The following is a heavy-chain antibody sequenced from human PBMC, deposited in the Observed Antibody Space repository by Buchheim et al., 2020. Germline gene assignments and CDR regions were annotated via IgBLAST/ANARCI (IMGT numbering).Heavy chain of an antibody. CDR1: GFTFSSYS. CDR3: ARDWDPIVVVIKGEGDDY. D-gene: IGHD3-22*01. CDR2: ISSSSSTI. J-gene: IGHJ4*02. Sequence: EVQLVESGGGLVQPGGSLRLSCAASGFTFSSYSMNWVRQAPGKGLEWVSYISSSSSTIYYADSVKGRFTISRDNAKNSLYLQMNSLRAEDTAVYYCARDWDPIVVVIKGEGDDYWGQGTL. V-gene: IGHV3-48*01.